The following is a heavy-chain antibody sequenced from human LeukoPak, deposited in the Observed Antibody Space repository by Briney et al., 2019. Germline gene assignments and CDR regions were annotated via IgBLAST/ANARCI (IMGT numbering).Heavy chain of an antibody. CDR2: ISYDGSNK. CDR3: ITRGVVA. D-gene: IGHD2-15*01. Sequence: GGSLRLSCAASGFTFSSYGMHWVRQAPGKGLEWVAVISYDGSNKYYADSVKGRFTISRDNSKNTLYLQMNSLRAEDTAVYYCITRGVVAWGQGTLVTVFS. V-gene: IGHV3-30*03. CDR1: GFTFSSYG. J-gene: IGHJ4*02.